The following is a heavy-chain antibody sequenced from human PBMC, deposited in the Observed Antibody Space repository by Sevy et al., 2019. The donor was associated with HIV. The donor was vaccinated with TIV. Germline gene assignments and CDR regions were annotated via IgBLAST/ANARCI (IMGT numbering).Heavy chain of an antibody. D-gene: IGHD1-26*01. J-gene: IGHJ4*02. CDR2: FKSKIHGGTT. Sequence: GGSLRLSCTASGFIFGDYGMSWVRQAPGKGLEWVAFFKSKIHGGTTENAASVKGRFTISRDDSKNIVYLQMSNLKTEETDVYYCSRWSGSQSIFDYWGQGTLVTVSS. V-gene: IGHV3-49*04. CDR1: GFIFGDYG. CDR3: SRWSGSQSIFDY.